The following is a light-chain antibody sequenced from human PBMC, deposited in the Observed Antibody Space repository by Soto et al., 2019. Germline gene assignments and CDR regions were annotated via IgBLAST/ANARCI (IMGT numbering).Light chain of an antibody. Sequence: LTQPASVSGSPGQSITLSCTGTSSDVGAYNYVSWYQQHPGKAPKLMIYDVNNRPSGVSNRFSGSKSGNTASLTISGLQAGDEADYYCSSYTSSTTDVFGAGNKLTVL. J-gene: IGLJ1*01. V-gene: IGLV2-14*03. CDR3: SSYTSSTTDV. CDR1: SSDVGAYNY. CDR2: DVN.